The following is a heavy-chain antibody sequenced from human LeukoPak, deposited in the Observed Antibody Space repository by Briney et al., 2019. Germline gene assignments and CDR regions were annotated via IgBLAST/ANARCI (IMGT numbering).Heavy chain of an antibody. CDR1: GFSFSSHA. V-gene: IGHV3-64D*06. Sequence: GGSLRLSCSVSGFSFSSHAMHWVRQAPGKGLEYVSGISTNGGSTSYADSVKGRFTISRDNSKNTLYLQMSSLRGEDTAVYYCVKRTRFSYYFGYWGQGTLVTVSS. CDR3: VKRTRFSYYFGY. D-gene: IGHD3-10*01. J-gene: IGHJ4*02. CDR2: ISTNGGST.